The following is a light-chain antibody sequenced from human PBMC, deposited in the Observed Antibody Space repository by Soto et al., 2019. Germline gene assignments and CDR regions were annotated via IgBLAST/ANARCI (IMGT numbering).Light chain of an antibody. CDR1: QGISSA. Sequence: AIQLTQSPSSLSASVGDRVTITCRASQGISSALAWYQQKPGQAPKLLIYDASSLESGVPSRFSGSGSGTDFTLTISSLQTEDFATYYCHQFNSYTRTFGPGTKVDIK. CDR3: HQFNSYTRT. V-gene: IGKV1-13*02. J-gene: IGKJ3*01. CDR2: DAS.